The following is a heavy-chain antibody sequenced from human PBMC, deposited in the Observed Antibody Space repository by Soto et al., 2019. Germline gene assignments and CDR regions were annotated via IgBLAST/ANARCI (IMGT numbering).Heavy chain of an antibody. V-gene: IGHV3-9*01. D-gene: IGHD5-18*01. CDR2: ISWNSGSI. Sequence: EVQLVESGGGLVQPGRSLRLSCAASGFTFDDYAMHWVRQAPGKGLEWVSGISWNSGSIGYADSVKGRFTISRDNAKKFLYLQMNSLRAEDTALYYCAKAGYSYGYPPQSYFDYWGQGTLVTVSS. CDR1: GFTFDDYA. CDR3: AKAGYSYGYPPQSYFDY. J-gene: IGHJ4*02.